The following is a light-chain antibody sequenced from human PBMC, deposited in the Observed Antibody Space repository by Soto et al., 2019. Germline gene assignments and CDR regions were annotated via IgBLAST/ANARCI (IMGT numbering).Light chain of an antibody. Sequence: QPVLTQPASVSGSPGQSITISCTGTHSDVGGYNYVSWYQHHPGKAPKLMIYEVSNRPSGVSNRFSGSKSGNTASLTISGLQAEDEADYYCSSYTSANTLVFGTGTKLTVL. V-gene: IGLV2-14*01. CDR2: EVS. CDR3: SSYTSANTLV. CDR1: HSDVGGYNY. J-gene: IGLJ1*01.